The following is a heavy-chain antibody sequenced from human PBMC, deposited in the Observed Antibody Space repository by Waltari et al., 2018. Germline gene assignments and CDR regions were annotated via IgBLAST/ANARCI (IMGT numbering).Heavy chain of an antibody. D-gene: IGHD6-19*01. CDR1: GFPFADYA. Sequence: EVQLVESGGVVVQPGGSLRLSCAASGFPFADYAMHWVRQAPGKGLEWVSLISWEGSTTSYADSVKGRFTISRDNSKNSLYLQMNSLRAEDNALYYCAKDSRGYSGWVDYWGQGTLVTVSS. V-gene: IGHV3-43D*03. CDR3: AKDSRGYSGWVDY. CDR2: ISWEGSTT. J-gene: IGHJ4*02.